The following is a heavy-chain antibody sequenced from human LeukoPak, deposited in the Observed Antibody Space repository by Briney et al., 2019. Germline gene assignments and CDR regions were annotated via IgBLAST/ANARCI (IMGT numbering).Heavy chain of an antibody. CDR1: GGSISSYY. V-gene: IGHV4-59*01. J-gene: IGHJ3*02. CDR3: AKEHFPSTYYDFWSGYYTPDAFDI. D-gene: IGHD3-3*01. CDR2: IYYSGST. Sequence: PSETLSLTCTVSGGSISSYYWSWIRQPPGKGLEWIGYIYYSGSTNYNPSLKSRVTISVDTSKNQFSLKLSSVTAADTAVYYCAKEHFPSTYYDFWSGYYTPDAFDIWGQGTMVTVSS.